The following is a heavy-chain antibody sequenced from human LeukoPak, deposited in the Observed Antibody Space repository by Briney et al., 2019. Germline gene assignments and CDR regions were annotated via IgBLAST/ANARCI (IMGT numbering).Heavy chain of an antibody. CDR1: GYTFTGQD. D-gene: IGHD6-6*01. CDR3: ASYPRYSSSPPFDY. V-gene: IGHV1-2*02. J-gene: IGHJ4*02. CDR2: INPNTGGT. Sequence: ASVKVSCKASGYTFTGQDMHWVRQAPGQGLEWMGWINPNTGGTTYAQEFQGRVTMTRDTSINTAYMELSSLRSDDTAVYYCASYPRYSSSPPFDYWGQGTLVTVST.